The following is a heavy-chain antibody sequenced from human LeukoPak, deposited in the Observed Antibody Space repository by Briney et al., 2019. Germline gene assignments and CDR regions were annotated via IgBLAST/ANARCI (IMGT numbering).Heavy chain of an antibody. CDR3: VGDQVDDTGYLR. Sequence: PGGSLRLSCSASGFIFSTYTMYWVRQAPGKGLEYVSVINGDGRTTYYIDSVKGRFTISRDNSKNTLYLQMSSLRADDTAVYYCVGDQVDDTGYLRWGQGTLVTVSS. CDR1: GFIFSTYT. J-gene: IGHJ4*02. CDR2: INGDGRTT. D-gene: IGHD5-12*01. V-gene: IGHV3-64D*06.